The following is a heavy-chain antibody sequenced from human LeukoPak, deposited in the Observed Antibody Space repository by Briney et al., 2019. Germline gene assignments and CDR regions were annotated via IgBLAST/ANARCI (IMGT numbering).Heavy chain of an antibody. D-gene: IGHD2-21*02. Sequence: SETLSLTCTVSGGSISTYYWSWIRQPPGKGLEWIGCIYYGGGTNYNPSLKSRVTISVDTSKTRFSLKLSSVTASDTALYYCARHGDCGFYFDYWGQGSLVTVSS. CDR3: ARHGDCGFYFDY. J-gene: IGHJ4*02. V-gene: IGHV4-59*08. CDR2: IYYGGGT. CDR1: GGSISTYY.